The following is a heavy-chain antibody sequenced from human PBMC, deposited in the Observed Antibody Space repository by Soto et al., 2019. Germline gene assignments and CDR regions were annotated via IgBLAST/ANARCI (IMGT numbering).Heavy chain of an antibody. CDR2: ISGIKNYI. J-gene: IGHJ4*02. Sequence: GSLRLSCAASGFTFSYYPLHWVRRAPGKGLEWVSSISGIKNYIRYADSVTGRFTISRDASKNTVYLQMNSLRADDTSVYYCVKEGYCNGGSCSLFDYWGQGTLVTVPS. V-gene: IGHV3-21*01. CDR3: VKEGYCNGGSCSLFDY. D-gene: IGHD2-15*01. CDR1: GFTFSYYP.